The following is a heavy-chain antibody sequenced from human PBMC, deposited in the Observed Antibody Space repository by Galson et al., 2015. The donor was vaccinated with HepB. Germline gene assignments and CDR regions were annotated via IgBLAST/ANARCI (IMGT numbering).Heavy chain of an antibody. CDR1: GFTFDNYA. V-gene: IGHV3-9*01. J-gene: IGHJ4*02. Sequence: SLRLSCAASGFTFDNYAMHWVRQAPGKGLEWVSGISWNSGSIGYADSVKGRFTISRDNAKNSLYLQMNSLRAEDTALYYCAKDVEMATTFPDYWGQGTLVTVSS. D-gene: IGHD5-24*01. CDR3: AKDVEMATTFPDY. CDR2: ISWNSGSI.